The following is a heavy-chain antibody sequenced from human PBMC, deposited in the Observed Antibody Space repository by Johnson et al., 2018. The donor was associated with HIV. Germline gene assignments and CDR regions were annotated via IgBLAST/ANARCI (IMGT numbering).Heavy chain of an antibody. CDR3: ARDRLAYDAFDI. D-gene: IGHD6-19*01. Sequence: QVQLVESGGGLVQPGGSLRLSCAASGFTFSSYAMHWVRQAPGKGLEWVAIISYDGTNKYYADSVKGRFTISRDNSKNTLYLQMNSLRAEDTAVYYCARDRLAYDAFDIWGQGTKVTVSP. J-gene: IGHJ3*02. V-gene: IGHV3-30*03. CDR1: GFTFSSYA. CDR2: ISYDGTNK.